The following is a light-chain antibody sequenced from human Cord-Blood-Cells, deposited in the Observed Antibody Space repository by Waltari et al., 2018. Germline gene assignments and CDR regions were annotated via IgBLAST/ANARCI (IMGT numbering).Light chain of an antibody. J-gene: IGKJ4*01. V-gene: IGKV1-13*02. CDR1: QGISSA. Sequence: IKLTQSPSSLSVSVGDRVTITCRASQGISSALALYQHKPGKAPKLLIYDASSLESGIPSRFSGSGSGTDFTLTISRLQPEDFATYYCQQFNSYPLTFGGGTKVEIK. CDR2: DAS. CDR3: QQFNSYPLT.